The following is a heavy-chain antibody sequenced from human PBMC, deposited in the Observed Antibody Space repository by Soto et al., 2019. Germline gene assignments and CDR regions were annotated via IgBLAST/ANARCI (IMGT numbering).Heavy chain of an antibody. Sequence: QVQLVQSGAEVKKPGASVKVSCKASGYTFTSYDINWVRQATGQGLEWMGWMNPNSGTTGYAQKFKGRVTMTKNTTKSTAYMELTGLRSEDTAVYYCGREYSRGWAKDWGQGTLVTVSS. CDR1: GYTFTSYD. CDR2: MNPNSGTT. J-gene: IGHJ4*02. D-gene: IGHD6-19*01. CDR3: GREYSRGWAKD. V-gene: IGHV1-8*01.